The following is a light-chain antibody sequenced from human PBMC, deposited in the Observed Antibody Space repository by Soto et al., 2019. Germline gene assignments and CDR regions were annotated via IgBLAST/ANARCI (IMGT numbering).Light chain of an antibody. Sequence: EIVLTQSPGTLSLSPGERATLSCRASQNVASSYLAWYQQKPGQAPRLLIYGSSIRGAGIPDRFSGSGSGTDFTLTISRLDPEDFAVYFCQQYGSSPRTFGQGTKLDFK. CDR1: QNVASSY. CDR3: QQYGSSPRT. CDR2: GSS. J-gene: IGKJ1*01. V-gene: IGKV3-20*01.